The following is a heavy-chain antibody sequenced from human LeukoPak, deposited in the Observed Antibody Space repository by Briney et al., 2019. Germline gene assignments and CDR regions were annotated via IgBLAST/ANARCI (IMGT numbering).Heavy chain of an antibody. D-gene: IGHD3-10*01. CDR1: GYTFTGYY. Sequence: ASVKVSCKASGYTFTGYYMHWVRQAPGQGLEWMGWINPNSGGTNYAQKFQGRGTMTRDTSISTAYMELSRLRPDDTAVYYCARDLTSGLLWFRELSLDYWGQGTLVTVSS. CDR2: INPNSGGT. CDR3: ARDLTSGLLWFRELSLDY. V-gene: IGHV1-2*02. J-gene: IGHJ4*02.